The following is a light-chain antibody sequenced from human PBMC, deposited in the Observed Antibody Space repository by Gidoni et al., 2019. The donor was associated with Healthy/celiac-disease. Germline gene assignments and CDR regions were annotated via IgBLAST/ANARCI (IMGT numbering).Light chain of an antibody. J-gene: IGLJ2*01. CDR1: SSDVGGDDY. CDR2: DVS. V-gene: IGLV2-11*01. Sequence: QSALTQPRSVSGSPGQSVTISCTGTSSDVGGDDYVSWYHQHPGTAPKLMIYDVSKRPSGVPDRFSGSKSGHTASLTISGLQAEDEADYYCCSYAGSYSVVFGGGTTLPVL. CDR3: CSYAGSYSVV.